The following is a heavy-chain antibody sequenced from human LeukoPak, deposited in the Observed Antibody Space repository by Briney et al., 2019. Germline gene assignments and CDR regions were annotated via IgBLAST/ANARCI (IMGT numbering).Heavy chain of an antibody. V-gene: IGHV4-59*01. CDR2: IYYSGST. CDR3: ARVSGYDWESFYDY. Sequence: PSETLSLTCTVSGGSISSYYWSWIRQPPGKGLEWIGYIYYSGSTNYNPSLKSRVIISVDTSKNQFSLKLNSVTAADTAVYYCARVSGYDWESFYDYWGQGTLVTVSS. D-gene: IGHD5-12*01. J-gene: IGHJ4*02. CDR1: GGSISSYY.